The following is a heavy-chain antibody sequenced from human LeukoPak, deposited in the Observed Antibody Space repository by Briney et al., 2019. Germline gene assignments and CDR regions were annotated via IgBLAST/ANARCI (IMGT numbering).Heavy chain of an antibody. CDR1: GGSISRYY. CDR2: IDDSGNT. CDR3: ARSDYHNSGSHTVFDAFDI. J-gene: IGHJ3*02. V-gene: IGHV4-59*01. Sequence: SETLSLTCTVSGGSISRYYWSWIRRRPGKGLEWIGYIDDSGNTNYNPSLKSQVTISVDKSKNQFSLKLSFVTAADTAMYYCARSDYHNSGSHTVFDAFDIWGQGTRVTVSS. D-gene: IGHD3-10*01.